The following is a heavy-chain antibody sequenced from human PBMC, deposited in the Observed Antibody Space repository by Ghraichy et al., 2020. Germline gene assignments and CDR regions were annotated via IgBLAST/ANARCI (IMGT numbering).Heavy chain of an antibody. D-gene: IGHD3-10*01. CDR2: INSDGSSR. CDR3: ARDTLRGSAGYYYYGMDV. V-gene: IGHV3-74*01. CDR1: GFTFSSYW. J-gene: IGHJ6*02. Sequence: GSLRLSCAASGFTFSSYWMHWVRQAPGKGLVWVSRINSDGSSRSYADSVKGRFTISRDNAKNTLYLQMNSLRAEDTAVYYCARDTLRGSAGYYYYGMDVWGQGTTVTVSS.